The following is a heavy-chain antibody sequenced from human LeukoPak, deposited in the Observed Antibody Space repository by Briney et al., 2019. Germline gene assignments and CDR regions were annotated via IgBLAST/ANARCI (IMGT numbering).Heavy chain of an antibody. J-gene: IGHJ4*02. V-gene: IGHV3-7*01. CDR1: GFAFSNYW. CDR3: ARRYCGGGRCYKFDY. Sequence: PGGSLRLSCAASGFAFSNYWMSWVRQTPGKGLEWVASINLDGSEKYYVDSVKGRFTISRDNAKNSLFLQINSLRAEDTALYYCARRYCGGGRCYKFDYWGQGTLVTVSS. CDR2: INLDGSEK. D-gene: IGHD2-15*01.